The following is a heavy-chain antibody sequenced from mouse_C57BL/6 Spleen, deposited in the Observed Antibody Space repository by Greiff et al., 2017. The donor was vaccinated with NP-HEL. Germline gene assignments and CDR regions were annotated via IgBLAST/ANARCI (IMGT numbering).Heavy chain of an antibody. CDR1: GFTFTDYY. D-gene: IGHD1-1*01. CDR3: ASSTVGATGDWYFDV. CDR2: IRNKANGYTT. J-gene: IGHJ1*03. Sequence: EVKLMESGGGLVQPGGSLSLSCAASGFTFTDYYMSWVRQPPGKALEWLGFIRNKANGYTTEYSASVKGRFTISRDNSQSILYLQMNALRAEDSATYYCASSTVGATGDWYFDVWGTGTTVTVSS. V-gene: IGHV7-3*01.